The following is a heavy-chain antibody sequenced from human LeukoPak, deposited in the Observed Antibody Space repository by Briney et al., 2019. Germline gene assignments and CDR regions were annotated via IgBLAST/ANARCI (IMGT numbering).Heavy chain of an antibody. J-gene: IGHJ3*02. V-gene: IGHV3-53*01. Sequence: GGSLRLSCVASGFTLSSYYVSWVRQAPGEGLGWVSVIYSGGSTYYADSVEGRFTVSRDNSKNTLYLEMRSLRAEDTAVYYCTRDLIVGAHDAFDIWGQGTMVTVSS. CDR3: TRDLIVGAHDAFDI. D-gene: IGHD1-26*01. CDR2: IYSGGST. CDR1: GFTLSSYY.